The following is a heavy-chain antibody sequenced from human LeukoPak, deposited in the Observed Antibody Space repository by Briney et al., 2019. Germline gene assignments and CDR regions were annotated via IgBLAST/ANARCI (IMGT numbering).Heavy chain of an antibody. V-gene: IGHV1-69*04. CDR1: GGTFSSYA. CDR2: IIPILGIA. J-gene: IGHJ3*02. Sequence: SVKVSCKASGGTFSSYAISWVRQAPGQGLEWMGGIIPILGIANYAQKFQGRVTITADKSTSTAYMELSSLRSEDTAVYYCARSYDSSGYDAFDIWGQGTMVTVSS. CDR3: ARSYDSSGYDAFDI. D-gene: IGHD3-22*01.